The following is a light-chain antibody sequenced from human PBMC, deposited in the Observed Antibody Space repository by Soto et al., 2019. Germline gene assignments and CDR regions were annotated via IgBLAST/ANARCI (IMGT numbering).Light chain of an antibody. CDR3: QQYSDASWT. V-gene: IGKV1-5*01. CDR2: DAS. J-gene: IGKJ1*01. CDR1: QSIIRR. Sequence: DTQITQSPSTLSASVGDRVTINCRDSQSIIRRLAWYQQKLWKAPKLLIYDASTLESWVPSRFSGSGSGTVFTLTISSLQPDDFATFYCQQYSDASWTFGLGTKVDIK.